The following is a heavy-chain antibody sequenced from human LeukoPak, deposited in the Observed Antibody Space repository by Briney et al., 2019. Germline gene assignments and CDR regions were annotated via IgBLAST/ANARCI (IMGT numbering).Heavy chain of an antibody. V-gene: IGHV3-23*01. CDR3: AKSLYGGCDY. J-gene: IGHJ4*02. CDR2: VNGNGGST. CDR1: GFSFSTYA. D-gene: IGHD3-16*02. Sequence: GGSLRLSCAASGFSFSTYAMSWVRQAPGKGLEWVSGVNGNGGSTSYADSVKGRFTIFRDNSKNTVYLQVNSLRVEDTAVYYCAKSLYGGCDYWGQGTVVTVSS.